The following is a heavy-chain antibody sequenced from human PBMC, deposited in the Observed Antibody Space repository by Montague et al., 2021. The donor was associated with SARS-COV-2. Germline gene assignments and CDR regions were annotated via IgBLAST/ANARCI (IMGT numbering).Heavy chain of an antibody. D-gene: IGHD3-10*01. CDR2: RHTSGDT. CDR1: VPSSTPYS. J-gene: IGHJ5*02. Sequence: SETLSLTCTVSVPSSTPYSWAWIRQSPGRGLEWIGRRHTSGDTNYNPTLRSRVTMSVDTSKNQFSLKLNSVTAADTAVYYCAREATSWFGELMGVWFDPWGQGTLVTVSS. V-gene: IGHV4-4*07. CDR3: AREATSWFGELMGVWFDP.